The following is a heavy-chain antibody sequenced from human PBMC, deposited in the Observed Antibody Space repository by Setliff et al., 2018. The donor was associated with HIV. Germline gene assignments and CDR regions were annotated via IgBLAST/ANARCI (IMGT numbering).Heavy chain of an antibody. CDR1: GGTFSSYG. J-gene: IGHJ6*03. Sequence: GASVKVSCKASGGTFSSYGISWVRQAPGQGLEWMGGIVPIPIFGTTKYAQRFQGRVTITADESTSTAYMELSSLRSEDTAVYFCASAYDYYMDVWGKGTTVTVSS. CDR3: ASAYDYYMDV. CDR2: IVPIPIFGTT. V-gene: IGHV1-69*13.